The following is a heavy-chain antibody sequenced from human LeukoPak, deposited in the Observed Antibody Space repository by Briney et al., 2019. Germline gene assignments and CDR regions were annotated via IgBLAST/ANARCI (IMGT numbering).Heavy chain of an antibody. D-gene: IGHD3-22*01. CDR1: GFTFSSYG. Sequence: GGSLRLSCAASGFTFSSYGMHWVRQAPGKGLEWVAVISYDGSNKYYADSVKGRFTISRDNSKNTLYPQMNSLRAEDTAVYYCAKGSYYYDSSGYYFDYWGQGTLVTVSS. CDR2: ISYDGSNK. V-gene: IGHV3-30*18. CDR3: AKGSYYYDSSGYYFDY. J-gene: IGHJ4*02.